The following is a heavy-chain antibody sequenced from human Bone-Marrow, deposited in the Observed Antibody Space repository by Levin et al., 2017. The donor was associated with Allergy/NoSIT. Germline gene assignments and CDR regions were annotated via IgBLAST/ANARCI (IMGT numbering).Heavy chain of an antibody. CDR1: GFTFSNCA. J-gene: IGHJ6*02. Sequence: LSLTCEASGFTFSNCAMSWVSQAPGKGLEWVSAITGSGGSTYYADSVKGRFTISRDNSKNTLFLQMNSLRAEDTAVYYCAEDVLLATKRYYYYGMDVWGQGTTVTVSS. V-gene: IGHV3-23*01. D-gene: IGHD2-8*01. CDR2: ITGSGGST. CDR3: AEDVLLATKRYYYYGMDV.